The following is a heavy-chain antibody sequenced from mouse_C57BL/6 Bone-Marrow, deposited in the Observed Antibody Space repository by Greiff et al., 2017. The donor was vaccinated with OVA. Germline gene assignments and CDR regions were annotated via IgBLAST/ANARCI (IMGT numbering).Heavy chain of an antibody. Sequence: QVQLQQSGAELVRPGASVKLSCKASGYTFNDYYINWVKQRPGQGLEWIARIYPGSGNTYYNAKFKGKATLTADKSSSTAYMELRSLTSEDAAVYFCSRGGDGYSAYWGQGTLVTVSA. CDR1: GYTFNDYY. V-gene: IGHV1-76*01. D-gene: IGHD2-3*01. CDR2: IYPGSGNT. CDR3: SRGGDGYSAY. J-gene: IGHJ3*01.